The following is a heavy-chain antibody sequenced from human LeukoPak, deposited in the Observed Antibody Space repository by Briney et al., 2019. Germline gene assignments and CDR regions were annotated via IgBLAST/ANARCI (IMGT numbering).Heavy chain of an antibody. CDR3: ARDIRVGSSSPKGIYYYYYMDV. Sequence: SETLSLTCAVYGGSFSGYYWSWIRQPPGKGLEWIGYIYYSGSTNYNPSLKSRVTISVDTSKNQFSLKLSSVTAADTAVYYCARDIRVGSSSPKGIYYYYYMDVWGKGTTVTVSS. D-gene: IGHD6-13*01. CDR1: GGSFSGYY. J-gene: IGHJ6*03. CDR2: IYYSGST. V-gene: IGHV4-59*01.